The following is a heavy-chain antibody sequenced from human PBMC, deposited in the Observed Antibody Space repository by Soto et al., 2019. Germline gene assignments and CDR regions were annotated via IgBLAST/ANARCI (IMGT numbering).Heavy chain of an antibody. J-gene: IGHJ5*02. CDR2: TYFRSKWYN. CDR1: GDSVSSNTAS. CDR3: AKGDNLGPKTGYAFDP. Sequence: SQTLSLTCAISGDSVSSNTASWNWIRQSPSRGLEWLGRTYFRSKWYNDYVVSVKSRIIINPDTSNNQFSLQLNPVTPEDTAVYFCAKGDNLGPKTGYAFDPWGQGIMVTVSS. D-gene: IGHD5-12*01. V-gene: IGHV6-1*01.